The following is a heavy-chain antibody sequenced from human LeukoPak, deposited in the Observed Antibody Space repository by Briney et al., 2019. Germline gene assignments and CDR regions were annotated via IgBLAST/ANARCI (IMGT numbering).Heavy chain of an antibody. J-gene: IGHJ4*02. V-gene: IGHV3-9*01. D-gene: IGHD4-17*01. CDR1: GFTFDDYA. Sequence: GGSLRLSCAASGFTFDDYAMHRVRQAPGKGLEWVSGISWNSGGIGYADSVKGRFTISRDNAKNSLYLQMNSLRAEDTALYYCAKDIRGGTTGRGFDYWGQGTLVTVSS. CDR2: ISWNSGGI. CDR3: AKDIRGGTTGRGFDY.